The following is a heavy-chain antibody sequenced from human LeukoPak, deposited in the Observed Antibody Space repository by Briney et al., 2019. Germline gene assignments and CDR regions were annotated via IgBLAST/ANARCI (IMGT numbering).Heavy chain of an antibody. Sequence: ASVKVSCKASGYTFTSYYMHWVRQAPGQGLKWMGIINPSGGSTSYAQKFQGRVTMTRDMSTSTVYMELSSLRSEDTAVYYCARADEYSSSSRYYYYYYYMDVWGKGTTVTVSS. D-gene: IGHD6-6*01. V-gene: IGHV1-46*01. CDR2: INPSGGST. CDR3: ARADEYSSSSRYYYYYYYMDV. J-gene: IGHJ6*03. CDR1: GYTFTSYY.